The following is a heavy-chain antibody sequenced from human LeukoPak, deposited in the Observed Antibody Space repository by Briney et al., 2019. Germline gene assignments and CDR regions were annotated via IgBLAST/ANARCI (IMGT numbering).Heavy chain of an antibody. V-gene: IGHV4-4*07. CDR2: IDTSGNT. CDR1: GGSISSYY. D-gene: IGHD1-1*01. J-gene: IGHJ4*02. Sequence: SESLSLTCTVSGGSISSYYWSWIRQPAGKGLEWIGRIDTSGNTNYKPSLKSRVTMSVDTSKSQFSLNLRSVTAADTAVYYCARYVPVKTGTTRASFDSWGQGTLVTVSS. CDR3: ARYVPVKTGTTRASFDS.